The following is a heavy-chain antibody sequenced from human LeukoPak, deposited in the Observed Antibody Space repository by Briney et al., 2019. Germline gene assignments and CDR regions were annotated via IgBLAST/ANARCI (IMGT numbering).Heavy chain of an antibody. CDR3: ATSLGPLTEY. D-gene: IGHD7-27*01. CDR1: GFAFSSNW. CDR2: INSGGSGT. V-gene: IGHV3-74*01. J-gene: IGHJ4*02. Sequence: GGSLRLSCAASGFAFSSNWMHWVRQTPGKGLVWVSRINSGGSGTSYADSVEGRFTISRDNAKNTLYLQMNSLRAEDTAVYYCATSLGPLTEYWGQGALVTVSS.